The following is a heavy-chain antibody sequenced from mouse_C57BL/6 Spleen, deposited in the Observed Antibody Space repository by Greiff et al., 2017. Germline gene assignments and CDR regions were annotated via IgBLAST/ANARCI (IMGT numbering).Heavy chain of an antibody. J-gene: IGHJ4*01. Sequence: EVQLQQSGAELVRPGASVKLSCTASGFNIKDDYMHWVKQRPEQGLEWIGWIDPENGDTAYASKFQGKATITADTSSNTAYLQLSSLTSEDTAVYYCTTRLRFYAMDYWGQGTSVTVSS. CDR1: GFNIKDDY. V-gene: IGHV14-4*01. D-gene: IGHD1-1*01. CDR2: IDPENGDT. CDR3: TTRLRFYAMDY.